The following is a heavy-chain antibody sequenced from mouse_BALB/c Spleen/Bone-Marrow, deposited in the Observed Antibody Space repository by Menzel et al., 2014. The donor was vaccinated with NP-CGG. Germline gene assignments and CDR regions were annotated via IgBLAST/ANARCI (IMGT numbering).Heavy chain of an antibody. J-gene: IGHJ2*01. CDR2: IWRGGST. CDR3: AKRGNYGYFDY. CDR1: GFSLTSYG. D-gene: IGHD2-1*01. Sequence: QVQLQQSGPSLVQPSQSLSIPCTVSGFSLTSYGVHWVRQSPGKGLEWLGVIWRGGSTDYNAAFMSRLGITKDNSKSQVFFKMNSLQADDTAIYYCAKRGNYGYFDYWGQGTTLTVSS. V-gene: IGHV2-5-1*01.